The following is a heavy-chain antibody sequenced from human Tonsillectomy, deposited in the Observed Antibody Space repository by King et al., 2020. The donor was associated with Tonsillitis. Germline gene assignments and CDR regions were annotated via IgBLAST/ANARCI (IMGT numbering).Heavy chain of an antibody. Sequence: LVESGGGLVQSGGSLRLSCAASGFPFSTYAMSWVRQAPGKGLEGVSVISGSGGGTYYADSVKGRFTISRDNSKNTLYLQMTSLRAEDTAVYYCARRVTALDYWGQGTLVTVSS. D-gene: IGHD2-21*02. J-gene: IGHJ4*02. V-gene: IGHV3-23*04. CDR1: GFPFSTYA. CDR3: ARRVTALDY. CDR2: ISGSGGGT.